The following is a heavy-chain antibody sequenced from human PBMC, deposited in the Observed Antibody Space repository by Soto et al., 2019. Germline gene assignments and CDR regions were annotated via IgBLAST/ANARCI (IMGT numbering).Heavy chain of an antibody. V-gene: IGHV3-30-3*01. CDR1: EFTFSNYA. CDR3: ARVFTYDYVWGSIFPVDAFDI. D-gene: IGHD3-16*01. CDR2: ISYDGSNK. J-gene: IGHJ3*02. Sequence: GGSLRLSCAASEFTFSNYAMHWVRQPPGKGLQWLAVISYDGSNKYYADSVEGQFTISRDNSKNTLYLQMNSLRAEDTAVYSCARVFTYDYVWGSIFPVDAFDIWGQGTMVTVSS.